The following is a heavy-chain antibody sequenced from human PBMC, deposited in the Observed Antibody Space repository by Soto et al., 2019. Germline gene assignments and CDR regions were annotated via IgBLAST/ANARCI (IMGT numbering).Heavy chain of an antibody. D-gene: IGHD7-27*01. J-gene: IGHJ4*02. CDR2: IYYSGST. V-gene: IGHV4-59*01. CDR1: GGSIRSYY. Sequence: QVQLQESGPGLVKPSETLSLTCTVSGGSIRSYYWSWIRQPPGKGLEWIGYIYYSGSTTYNPSLKSRVTISVDTSKNQFSLKLSSVTAADTAVYYCARRWGTYFDYWGQGTLVTVSS. CDR3: ARRWGTYFDY.